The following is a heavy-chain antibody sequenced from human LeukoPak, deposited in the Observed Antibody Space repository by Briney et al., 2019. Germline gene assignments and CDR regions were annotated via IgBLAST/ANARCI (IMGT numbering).Heavy chain of an antibody. CDR1: GGSISSGAYY. J-gene: IGHJ4*02. CDR3: SRGDGDNQSY. CDR2: IYYSGSA. Sequence: SQTLSLTCTVSGGSISSGAYYWNWIRQPPGKGLEWIGYIYYSGSAYYNPSLKSRITISLDTSKNQFSLRLTSVTAADTAVYYCSRGDGDNQSYWGQETLVTVSS. D-gene: IGHD4-17*01. V-gene: IGHV4-30-4*01.